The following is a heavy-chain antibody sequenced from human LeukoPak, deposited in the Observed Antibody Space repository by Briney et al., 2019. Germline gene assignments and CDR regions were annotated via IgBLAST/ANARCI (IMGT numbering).Heavy chain of an antibody. CDR1: GFTFSSYS. J-gene: IGHJ4*02. D-gene: IGHD1-26*01. CDR3: ARGSNIVGTTTYFDF. V-gene: IGHV3-48*02. Sequence: GGSLRLSCAASGFTFSSYSMNWVRQAPGKGLESVSYISSSSSTLYYADSVKGRFSVSRDNAKNSLYLQMNSLRDEDTAVFYCARGSNIVGTTTYFDFWGQGTLVTVSS. CDR2: ISSSSSTL.